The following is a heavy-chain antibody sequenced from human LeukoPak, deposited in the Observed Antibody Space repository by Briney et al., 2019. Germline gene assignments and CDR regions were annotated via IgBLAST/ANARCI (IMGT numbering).Heavy chain of an antibody. J-gene: IGHJ4*02. CDR1: GGSISSYY. CDR3: ARENDRYGRIDY. D-gene: IGHD5-18*01. CDR2: IYYSGST. Sequence: SETLSLTCTVSGGSISSYYWSWIRQPPGKGLEWIGYIYYSGSTDYNPSLKSRVIISIDTSKNQFSLRLSSVTAADTAVYYCARENDRYGRIDYWGQGTQVTVSS. V-gene: IGHV4-59*01.